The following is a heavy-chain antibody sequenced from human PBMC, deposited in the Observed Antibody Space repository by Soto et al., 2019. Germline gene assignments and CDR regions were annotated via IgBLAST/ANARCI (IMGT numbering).Heavy chain of an antibody. CDR3: AIDRGYSSGWYGVTGFDY. D-gene: IGHD6-19*01. Sequence: QVQLQESVPGLVKPSGTLSLTCAVSDGSISSSNWWIWVRQPPGKGLEWIGEIYHSGSTNYNPSLNSRVTISVDKSKNQFSLKLSSVTAADTAGYYCAIDRGYSSGWYGVTGFDYWGQGTLVTFSS. CDR1: DGSISSSNW. J-gene: IGHJ4*02. CDR2: IYHSGST. V-gene: IGHV4-4*02.